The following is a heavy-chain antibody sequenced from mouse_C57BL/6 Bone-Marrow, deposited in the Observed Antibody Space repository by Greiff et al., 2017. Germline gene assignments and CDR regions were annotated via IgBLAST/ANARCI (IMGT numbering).Heavy chain of an antibody. CDR1: GFTFSSYG. Sequence: EVQLVESGGDLVKPGGSLKLSCAASGFTFSSYGMSWVSQTPDKRLEWVATISSGGSYTYYPDSVKGRFTISRDNAKNTLYLKMSSLKSEDTAMYYCARPYDYDDGYYYAMDYWGQGTSVTVSS. CDR2: ISSGGSYT. D-gene: IGHD2-4*01. V-gene: IGHV5-6*01. CDR3: ARPYDYDDGYYYAMDY. J-gene: IGHJ4*01.